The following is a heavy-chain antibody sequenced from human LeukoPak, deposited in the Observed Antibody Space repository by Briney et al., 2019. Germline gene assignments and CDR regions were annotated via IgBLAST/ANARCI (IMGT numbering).Heavy chain of an antibody. Sequence: ASVKVSCKASGYTFTGYYMHWVRQAPGQALEWMGWINPNSGGTNYAQKFQGRVTMTRDTSISTAYMELSRLRSDDTAVYYCARERYQLLFHNWFDPWGQGTLVTVSS. J-gene: IGHJ5*02. CDR3: ARERYQLLFHNWFDP. CDR2: INPNSGGT. D-gene: IGHD2-2*01. V-gene: IGHV1-2*02. CDR1: GYTFTGYY.